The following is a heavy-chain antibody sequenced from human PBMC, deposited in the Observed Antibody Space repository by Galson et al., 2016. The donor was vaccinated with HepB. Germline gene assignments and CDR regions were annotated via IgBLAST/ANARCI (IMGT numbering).Heavy chain of an antibody. CDR3: AIDPSHWIENPFAL. Sequence: SLRLSCAASGFTFKNFGMTWVRQAPGKGLEWVSTICGSCGDIDYADSVQGRFTISRDNSKNTLSLQMNSLRAEGTATYYCAIDPSHWIENPFALWGQGTLVTVSS. V-gene: IGHV3-23*01. CDR1: GFTFKNFG. D-gene: IGHD2-2*03. CDR2: ICGSCGDI. J-gene: IGHJ4*02.